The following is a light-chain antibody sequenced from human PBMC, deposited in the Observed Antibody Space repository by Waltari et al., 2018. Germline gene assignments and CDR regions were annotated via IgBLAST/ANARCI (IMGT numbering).Light chain of an antibody. Sequence: HSVLPHPPSLSVAPGQTIPIPCPVTSSTFVPASHLPWYQHLPGTAPKLLIYGHNNRPSGVPDRFSGSKSGTSASLAITGLQAEDEADYYCQSYDSSVSAWVFGGGTKLTVV. CDR2: GHN. V-gene: IGLV1-40*01. CDR1: SSTFVPASH. CDR3: QSYDSSVSAWV. J-gene: IGLJ3*02.